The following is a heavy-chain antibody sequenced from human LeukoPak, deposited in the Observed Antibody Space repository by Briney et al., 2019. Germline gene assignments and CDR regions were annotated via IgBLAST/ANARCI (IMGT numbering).Heavy chain of an antibody. Sequence: PGGSLRLSCAASGFTFSSYAMSWVRQAPGRGLEWVSAISGSGGSTYYADSVKGRFTISRDNSKNTLYLQMNSLRAEDTAVYYCASRADGLAAAGTAVDYWGQGTLVTVSS. CDR2: ISGSGGST. J-gene: IGHJ4*02. CDR3: ASRADGLAAAGTAVDY. CDR1: GFTFSSYA. D-gene: IGHD6-13*01. V-gene: IGHV3-23*01.